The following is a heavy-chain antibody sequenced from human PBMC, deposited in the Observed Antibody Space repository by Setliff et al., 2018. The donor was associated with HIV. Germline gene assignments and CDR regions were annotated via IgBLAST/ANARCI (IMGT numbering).Heavy chain of an antibody. CDR3: ARLGSGWSDSYYYAMDV. J-gene: IGHJ6*02. Sequence: ASVKVSCKPSGYTFTAYGLSWVRQAPGHGLEWMGWISTFNGDTNFAQKFQGRVSMTTETSTTTAYLELKSLTSDDTAAYFCARLGSGWSDSYYYAMDVWGQGTTVTVSS. CDR2: ISTFNGDT. D-gene: IGHD6-19*01. CDR1: GYTFTAYG. V-gene: IGHV1-18*01.